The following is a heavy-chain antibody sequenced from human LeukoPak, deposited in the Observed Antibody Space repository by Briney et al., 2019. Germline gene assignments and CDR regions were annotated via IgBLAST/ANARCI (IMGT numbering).Heavy chain of an antibody. J-gene: IGHJ4*02. CDR2: INPNSGGT. CDR3: ARDQVARDIVVVLTATGTIDY. D-gene: IGHD2-15*01. V-gene: IGHV1-2*02. Sequence: GASVKVSCKASGYTFTGYYIHWVRQAPGQGLEWMGWINPNSGGTSYAQKFQGRVTMTRDTSISTAYMELSRLRSDDTAVYYCARDQVARDIVVVLTATGTIDYWGQGTLVTVSS. CDR1: GYTFTGYY.